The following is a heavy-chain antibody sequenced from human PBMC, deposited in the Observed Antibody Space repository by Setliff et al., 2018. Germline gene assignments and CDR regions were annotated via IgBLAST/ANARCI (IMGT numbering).Heavy chain of an antibody. D-gene: IGHD6-19*01. CDR1: GGSSSSYY. V-gene: IGHV4-4*07. CDR2: IYIGGSA. Sequence: SETLSLTCTVSGGSSSSYYWSWIRQPAGKGLEWIGHIYIGGSANYNPSLKSRVTMSIDTSKNQFSLKLNSVTAADMAVYYCAREQWLDPPGYYYMDVWAKGTTVTVSS. CDR3: AREQWLDPPGYYYMDV. J-gene: IGHJ6*03.